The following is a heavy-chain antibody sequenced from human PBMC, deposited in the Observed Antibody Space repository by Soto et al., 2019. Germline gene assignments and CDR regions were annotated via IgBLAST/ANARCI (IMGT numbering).Heavy chain of an antibody. Sequence: EVQLVESGGGLVQPGRSLRLSCAASGFTFDDYAMHWVRQAPGKGLEWVSGISWNSGSIGYADSVKGRFTISRDNAKNSLYLQMNSLRAEDTALYYCAKEDTAMVTGVYYYYGMDVWGQGTTVTVSS. J-gene: IGHJ6*02. D-gene: IGHD5-18*01. V-gene: IGHV3-9*01. CDR2: ISWNSGSI. CDR3: AKEDTAMVTGVYYYYGMDV. CDR1: GFTFDDYA.